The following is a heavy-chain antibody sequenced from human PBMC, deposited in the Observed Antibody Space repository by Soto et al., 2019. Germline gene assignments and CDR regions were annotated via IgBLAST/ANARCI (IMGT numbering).Heavy chain of an antibody. D-gene: IGHD3-3*01. CDR2: ISGSGGST. CDR3: AKEGNTYYDFPPLDYFDY. J-gene: IGHJ4*02. Sequence: PGGSLRLSCAASGFTFSSYAMSWVRQAPGKGLEWVSAISGSGGSTYYADSVKGRFTISRDNSKNTLYLQMNSLRAEDTAVYYCAKEGNTYYDFPPLDYFDYWGQGTLVTVSS. V-gene: IGHV3-23*01. CDR1: GFTFSSYA.